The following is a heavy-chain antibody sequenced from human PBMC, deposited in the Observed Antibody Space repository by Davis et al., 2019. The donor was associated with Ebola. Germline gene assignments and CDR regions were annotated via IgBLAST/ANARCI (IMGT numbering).Heavy chain of an antibody. Sequence: SETLSLTCTVSGASVSSGTNYWSWIRQSPGKGLEWIGYIYHSGSTIYNPSLKSRVTISLDTSKNQFSLRLNSVTAADTAIYYCARSVFYDSTGYYVHWYYDLWGRGTLVTVSS. V-gene: IGHV4-61*01. J-gene: IGHJ2*01. CDR3: ARSVFYDSTGYYVHWYYDL. CDR1: GASVSSGTNY. D-gene: IGHD3-22*01. CDR2: IYHSGST.